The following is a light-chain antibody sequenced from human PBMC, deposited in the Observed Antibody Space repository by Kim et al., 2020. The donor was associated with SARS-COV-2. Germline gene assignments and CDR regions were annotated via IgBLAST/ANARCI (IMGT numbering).Light chain of an antibody. Sequence: EIVLTQSPGTLSLSPGERATLSCRASQSVTGSSLAWYQQKPGQAPRLLIYGASSRATGIPDRFSGSGSGTDFTLTISRLEPEDFAVYYCQQYGRSPGTFGQGTKVDIK. CDR2: GAS. CDR1: QSVTGSS. CDR3: QQYGRSPGT. V-gene: IGKV3-20*01. J-gene: IGKJ1*01.